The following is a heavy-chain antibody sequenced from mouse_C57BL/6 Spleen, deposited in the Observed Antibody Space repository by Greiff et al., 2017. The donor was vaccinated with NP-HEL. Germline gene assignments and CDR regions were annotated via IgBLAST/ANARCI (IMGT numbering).Heavy chain of an antibody. J-gene: IGHJ2*01. CDR1: GFTFSSYA. CDR2: ISDGGSYT. Sequence: VQLKESGGGLVKPGGSLKLSCAASGFTFSSYAMSWVRQTPEKRLEWVATISDGGSYTYYPDNVKGRFTISRDNAKNNLYLQMSHLKSEDTAMYYCARDYYGSRDYYFDYWGQGTTLTVSS. V-gene: IGHV5-4*01. D-gene: IGHD1-1*01. CDR3: ARDYYGSRDYYFDY.